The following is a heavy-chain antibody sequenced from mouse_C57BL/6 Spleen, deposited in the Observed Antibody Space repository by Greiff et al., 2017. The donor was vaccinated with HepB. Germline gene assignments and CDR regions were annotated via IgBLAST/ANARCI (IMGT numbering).Heavy chain of an antibody. Sequence: VQLQQPGAELVRPGSSVKLSCKASGYTFTSYWMHWVKQRPIQGLEWIGNIDPSDSETHYNQKFKDKATLTVDKSSSTAYMQRSSLTSEDSAVYYCARDSSGWFAYWGQGTLVTVSA. J-gene: IGHJ3*01. CDR2: IDPSDSET. D-gene: IGHD3-2*02. CDR3: ARDSSGWFAY. CDR1: GYTFTSYW. V-gene: IGHV1-52*01.